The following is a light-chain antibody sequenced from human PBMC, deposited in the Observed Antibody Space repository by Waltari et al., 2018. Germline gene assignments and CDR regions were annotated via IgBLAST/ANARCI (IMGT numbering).Light chain of an antibody. CDR1: SSNIGNNY. Sequence: QSVLTQPPSVSAAPGQKVTIPCSGSSSNIGNNYVSWYQQLPGTAPKLLIYDNNKRPSGIPDRFSGSKSGTSATLGITGVQTGDEADYYCGTWDSSLSAWVFGGGTKLTVL. CDR2: DNN. CDR3: GTWDSSLSAWV. V-gene: IGLV1-51*01. J-gene: IGLJ3*02.